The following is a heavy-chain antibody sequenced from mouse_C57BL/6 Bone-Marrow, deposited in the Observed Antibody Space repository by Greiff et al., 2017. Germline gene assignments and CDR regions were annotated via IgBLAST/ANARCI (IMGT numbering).Heavy chain of an antibody. Sequence: EVKLVESEGGLVQPGSSMKLSCTASGFTFSDYYMAWVRQVPEKGLECVANLNYDGSSTYYLDSLMSRFIISRDYAKTILYLQMCSLKSEDTATYYCARDILITTVAYWYFDVWGTGTTVTVAS. CDR2: LNYDGSST. D-gene: IGHD1-1*01. CDR3: ARDILITTVAYWYFDV. CDR1: GFTFSDYY. V-gene: IGHV5-16*01. J-gene: IGHJ1*03.